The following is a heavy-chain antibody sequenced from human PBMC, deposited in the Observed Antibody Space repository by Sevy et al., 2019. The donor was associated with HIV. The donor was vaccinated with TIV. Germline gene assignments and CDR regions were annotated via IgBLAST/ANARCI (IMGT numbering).Heavy chain of an antibody. J-gene: IGHJ4*02. CDR2: INSDGSST. D-gene: IGHD6-13*01. Sequence: GGSLRLSCAASGFTFSSYWVDWVRQAPGKGLAWVSRINSDGSSTSYADSVKGRFTISGDNAKNTLYLQMNSLRAEDTAVYYCVRGHDSSSWSSFHYWGQGTLVTVSS. CDR3: VRGHDSSSWSSFHY. V-gene: IGHV3-74*01. CDR1: GFTFSSYW.